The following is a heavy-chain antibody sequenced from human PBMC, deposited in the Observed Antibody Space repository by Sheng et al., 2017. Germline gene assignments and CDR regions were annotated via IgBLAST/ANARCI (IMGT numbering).Heavy chain of an antibody. CDR2: IRPDGSTE. CDR3: ARDDFGTIDY. Sequence: QVQLVESGGGVVQPGRSLILSCAASGFTFNRYPMHWVRQAPGKGLEWVAHIRPDGSTEYNADFVKGRFTISADKSQNTLYLQMNSLTTEDTAVYYCARDDFGTIDYWG. D-gene: IGHD1-7*01. CDR1: GFTFNRYP. V-gene: IGHV3-30*01. J-gene: IGHJ4*01.